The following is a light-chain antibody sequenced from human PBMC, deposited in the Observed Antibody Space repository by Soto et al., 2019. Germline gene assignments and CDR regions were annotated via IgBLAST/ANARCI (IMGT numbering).Light chain of an antibody. CDR3: QQYNSYSRT. J-gene: IGKJ1*01. CDR1: QAISKY. V-gene: IGKV1-5*03. Sequence: DIQMTQFPSSLSASVGDRVTITCRASQAISKYVAWYQQKPGKVPKLLIYEASSLESGVPSRFSGSGSGTEFTLTISSLQPDDFATYYCQQYNSYSRTFGQGTKVDIK. CDR2: EAS.